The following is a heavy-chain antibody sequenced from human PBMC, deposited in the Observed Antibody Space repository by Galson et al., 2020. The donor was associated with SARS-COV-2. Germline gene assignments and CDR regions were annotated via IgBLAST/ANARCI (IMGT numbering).Heavy chain of an antibody. J-gene: IGHJ4*02. D-gene: IGHD1-1*01. CDR2: TYYGSKWNN. Sequence: SQTLSLTCAISGDNVSSNRAAWNWIRQSPSRGLEWLGRTYYGSKWNNDYAVSMKGRLIINADTSENQFSLQLDSVTPEDTAVYYCARDPSDWTFFDYWGQGTLVTVSS. CDR1: GDNVSSNRAA. CDR3: ARDPSDWTFFDY. V-gene: IGHV6-1*01.